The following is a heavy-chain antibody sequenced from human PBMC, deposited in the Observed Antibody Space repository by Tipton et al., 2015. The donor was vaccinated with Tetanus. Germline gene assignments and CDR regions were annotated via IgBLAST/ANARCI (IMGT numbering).Heavy chain of an antibody. J-gene: IGHJ5*01. CDR1: GFTFNTYP. Sequence: GSLRLSCAASGFTFNTYPMNWVRQAPGKGLEWVSVSYAGGNYAYYADSVKGRFTTSRDDSKSTLYLHMTSLRAEDTAVYYCAKVRGTLRYSFDSWSQGTLVTVSS. CDR3: AKVRGTLRYSFDS. D-gene: IGHD2-15*01. CDR2: SYAGGNYA. V-gene: IGHV3-23*03.